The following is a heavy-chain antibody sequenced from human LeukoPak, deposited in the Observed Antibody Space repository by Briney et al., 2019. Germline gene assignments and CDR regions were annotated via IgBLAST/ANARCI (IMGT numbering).Heavy chain of an antibody. D-gene: IGHD6-19*01. CDR3: ARDIGRSGWLEEYFQH. J-gene: IGHJ1*01. CDR2: INSDGSST. CDR1: GFTFSSYW. Sequence: GGSLRLSCAASGFTFSSYWMHWVRQAPGKGLVWVSRINSDGSSTSYADSVKGRFTISRDNAKNTLYLQMNSLRAEDTAVYYCARDIGRSGWLEEYFQHWGQGTLVTVSS. V-gene: IGHV3-74*01.